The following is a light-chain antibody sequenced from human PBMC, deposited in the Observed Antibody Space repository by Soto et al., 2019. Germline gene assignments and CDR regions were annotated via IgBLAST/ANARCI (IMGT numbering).Light chain of an antibody. CDR1: QSVSSS. J-gene: IGKJ5*01. Sequence: IMLSHSAAALSLSPGERATLSCRASQSVSSSVAWYQQKPGQAPRLLIYRASSRATGIPDRFSGSGSGTEFTLTISRLEPEDFAVYYCQHYASSPQIPFGQRTRLEIK. V-gene: IGKV3-20*01. CDR2: RAS. CDR3: QHYASSPQIP.